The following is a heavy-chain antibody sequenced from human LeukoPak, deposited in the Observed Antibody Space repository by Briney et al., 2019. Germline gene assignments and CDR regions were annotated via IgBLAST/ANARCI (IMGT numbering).Heavy chain of an antibody. Sequence: GRSLRLSCAASGFTFSSYGMHWVRQAPGKGLEWVGVISYDGSNKYYADSVKGRFTISRDNSKNTLYLQMNSLRAEDTAVYYCAKGQYYYDSSGPSGYWGQGTLVTVSS. CDR2: ISYDGSNK. J-gene: IGHJ4*02. V-gene: IGHV3-30*18. CDR3: AKGQYYYDSSGPSGY. CDR1: GFTFSSYG. D-gene: IGHD3-22*01.